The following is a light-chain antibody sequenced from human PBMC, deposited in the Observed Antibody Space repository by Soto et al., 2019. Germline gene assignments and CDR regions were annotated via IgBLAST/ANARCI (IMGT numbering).Light chain of an antibody. V-gene: IGLV2-11*01. J-gene: IGLJ1*01. CDR3: CSYADNHVDV. CDR1: SSDVGAYDY. CDR2: DVS. Sequence: QSALTQPRSVSGSPGQSVTISCTGTSSDVGAYDYVSWYRQHPGKAPKLMISDVSKRPSGVPDRFSGSKSGNTASLSISGLHAEDDADYYCCSYADNHVDVFGTGTKVTVL.